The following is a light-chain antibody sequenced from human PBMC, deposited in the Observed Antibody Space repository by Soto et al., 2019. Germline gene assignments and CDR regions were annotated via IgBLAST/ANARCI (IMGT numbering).Light chain of an antibody. J-gene: IGKJ4*01. V-gene: IGKV1-27*01. CDR2: AAS. Sequence: DIQMTQSPSSVSASLGDRVTITCRASQGIGVYLAWFQQKPGNVPKLLIYAASTLQLGVPSRFSGKGSGTDFTLTISSLQPEDVATYYCQKYNSAPLTFGGGTKVEIK. CDR3: QKYNSAPLT. CDR1: QGIGVY.